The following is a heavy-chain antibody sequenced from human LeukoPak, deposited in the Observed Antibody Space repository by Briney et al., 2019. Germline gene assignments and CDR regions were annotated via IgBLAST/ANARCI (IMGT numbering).Heavy chain of an antibody. J-gene: IGHJ4*02. D-gene: IGHD2-15*01. CDR1: GFTFTNYP. CDR2: MSGRGVST. CDR3: AKDCNGGNCYIDY. V-gene: IGHV3-23*01. Sequence: GGSLGLSCGASGFTFTNYPIRCLREAPGKGLEWVSGMSGRGVSTYYADSVQGRFTLSSDNSKNTLYLQKNSLRAEDTAIYYCAKDCNGGNCYIDYWGQGTLVTVAS.